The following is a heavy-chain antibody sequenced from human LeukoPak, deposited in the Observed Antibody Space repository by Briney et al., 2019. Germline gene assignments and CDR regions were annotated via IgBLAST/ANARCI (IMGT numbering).Heavy chain of an antibody. CDR3: ARVITDYYDSSGYSDYFDY. V-gene: IGHV4-61*02. Sequence: KSSQTLSLTCTVSGGSISCGSYYWSWIRQPAGKGLEWIGRIYTSGRTNYNPSLKNRVTISVDTSKSPFSLKLSSVTAADTAVYYCARVITDYYDSSGYSDYFDYWGQGTLVTVSS. CDR2: IYTSGRT. D-gene: IGHD3-22*01. CDR1: GGSISCGSYY. J-gene: IGHJ4*02.